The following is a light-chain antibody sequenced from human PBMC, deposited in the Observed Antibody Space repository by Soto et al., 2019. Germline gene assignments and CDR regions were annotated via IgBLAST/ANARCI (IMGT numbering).Light chain of an antibody. J-gene: IGKJ2*01. Sequence: DIQVTQSPSTLSAFVGDRVILTCRASQNVYIWLAWYQQRPRKAPKLLIYKTSSLESGVPSRFSGSGSGTEFTLTISSLETDDFGTYFCLQYNSLPYTFGQGTKLEIK. CDR1: QNVYIW. CDR3: LQYNSLPYT. CDR2: KTS. V-gene: IGKV1-5*03.